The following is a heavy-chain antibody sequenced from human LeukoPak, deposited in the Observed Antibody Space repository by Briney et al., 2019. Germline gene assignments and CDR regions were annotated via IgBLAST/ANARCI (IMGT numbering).Heavy chain of an antibody. CDR3: ARMSSES. D-gene: IGHD3-22*01. CDR1: GFTFSSYA. J-gene: IGHJ4*02. Sequence: GGSLRLSCAASGFTFSSYAMSWVRQAPGKGLEWVAVISYDGSNKYYADSVKGRFTISRDNSKNTLYLQMNSLRAEDTAVYYCARMSSESWGQGTLVTVSS. CDR2: ISYDGSNK. V-gene: IGHV3-30-3*01.